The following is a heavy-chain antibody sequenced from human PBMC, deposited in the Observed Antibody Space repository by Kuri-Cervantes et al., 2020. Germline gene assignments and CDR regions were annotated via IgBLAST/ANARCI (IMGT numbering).Heavy chain of an antibody. V-gene: IGHV4-34*01. J-gene: IGHJ4*02. CDR2: INHSGST. D-gene: IGHD2-15*01. CDR3: ARGPYCSGGNCYSGWGF. CDR1: GGSFSGYY. Sequence: SQTLSLTCAVYGGSFSGYYWSWIRQHPGKGLEWIGEINHSGSTNYNPSLKSRATISVDTSKNQFSLILTSVTAADTAVYYCARGPYCSGGNCYSGWGFWGQGTLVTVSS.